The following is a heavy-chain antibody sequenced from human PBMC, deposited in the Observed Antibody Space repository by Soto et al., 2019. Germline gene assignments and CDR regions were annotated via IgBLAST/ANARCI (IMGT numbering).Heavy chain of an antibody. J-gene: IGHJ5*02. V-gene: IGHV4-30-2*01. Sequence: SETLSLTCAVSGGSISSGGYSWNWIRQPPGKGLEWIGYIYHSGSTYYNPSLKSRVTISVDRSKNQFSLKLTSVTAADTAVYYCDRAGLAATRVSWFDPWGQGTLVTVSS. CDR1: GGSISSGGYS. D-gene: IGHD6-13*01. CDR3: DRAGLAATRVSWFDP. CDR2: IYHSGST.